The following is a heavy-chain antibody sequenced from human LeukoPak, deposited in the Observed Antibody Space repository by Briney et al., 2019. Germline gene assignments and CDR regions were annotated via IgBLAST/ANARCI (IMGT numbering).Heavy chain of an antibody. V-gene: IGHV4-34*01. CDR1: GGSFSGYY. J-gene: IGHJ5*02. CDR2: INHSGST. D-gene: IGHD2-21*01. Sequence: SETLSLTCAVYGGSFSGYYWSWIRQPPGKGLEWIGEINHSGSTNYNPSLKSRVTISVDTSKNQFSLKLSSVTAADTAVYYCARDLPSKPTYCGGDRYKEGNWFDPWGQGTLVTVSS. CDR3: ARDLPSKPTYCGGDRYKEGNWFDP.